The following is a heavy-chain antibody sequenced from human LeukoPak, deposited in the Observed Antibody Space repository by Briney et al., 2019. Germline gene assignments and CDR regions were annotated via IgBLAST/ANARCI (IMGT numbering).Heavy chain of an antibody. V-gene: IGHV3-21*01. CDR2: ISSSSSYI. Sequence: PGGSLRLSCAASGFTFSSYSMNWVRQAPGKGLEWVSSISSSSSYIYYADSVKGRFTISRDNAKNSLHLQMNSLRAEDTAVYYCVRGGCSGGSCYPSWGQGTLVTVSS. CDR3: VRGGCSGGSCYPS. J-gene: IGHJ5*02. CDR1: GFTFSSYS. D-gene: IGHD2-15*01.